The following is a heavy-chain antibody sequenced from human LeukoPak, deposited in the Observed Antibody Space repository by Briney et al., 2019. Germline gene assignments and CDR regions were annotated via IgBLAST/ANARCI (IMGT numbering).Heavy chain of an antibody. J-gene: IGHJ6*03. CDR1: GFTFSSYS. CDR3: ARVGSSSWYTGFYYYYYMDV. CDR2: ISSSSSYI. V-gene: IGHV3-21*01. D-gene: IGHD6-13*01. Sequence: KSGGSLRLSCAASGFTFSSYSMNWVRQAPGKGLEWVSSISSSSSYIYYADSVKGRFTISRDNAKNPLYLQMNSLRAEDTAVYYCARVGSSSWYTGFYYYYYMDVWGKGTTVTVSS.